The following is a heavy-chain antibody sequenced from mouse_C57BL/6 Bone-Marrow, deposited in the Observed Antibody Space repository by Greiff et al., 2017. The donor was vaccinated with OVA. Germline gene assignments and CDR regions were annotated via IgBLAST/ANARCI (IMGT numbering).Heavy chain of an antibody. D-gene: IGHD1-1*01. V-gene: IGHV5-4*01. CDR2: ISDGGSYT. CDR3: ARESITTVVGDY. J-gene: IGHJ2*01. Sequence: EVQVVESGGGLVKPGGSLKLSCAASGFTFSSYAMSWVRQTPEQRLEWVATISDGGSYTYYPENVKGRFTISRDNAKNNLYLQMSHLKSEDTAMYYCARESITTVVGDYWGQGTTLTVSS. CDR1: GFTFSSYA.